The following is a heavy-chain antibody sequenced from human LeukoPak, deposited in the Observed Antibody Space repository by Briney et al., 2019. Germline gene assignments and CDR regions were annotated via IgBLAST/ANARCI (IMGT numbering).Heavy chain of an antibody. CDR3: ARGAYRTIFGVVINPVYFDY. CDR1: GFTLSDYY. V-gene: IGHV3-11*04. J-gene: IGHJ4*02. CDR2: ISSSGSTI. D-gene: IGHD3-3*01. Sequence: GGSLRLSCAASGFTLSDYYMSWIRQAPGKGLEWVSYISSSGSTISYADSVKGRFTISRDNAKNSLYLQMNSLRAEDTAVYFCARGAYRTIFGVVINPVYFDYWGQGILVTVSS.